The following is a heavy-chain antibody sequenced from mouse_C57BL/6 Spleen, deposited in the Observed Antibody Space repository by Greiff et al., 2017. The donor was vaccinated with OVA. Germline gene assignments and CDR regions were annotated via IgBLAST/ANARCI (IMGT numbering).Heavy chain of an antibody. Sequence: VKLMESGPGLVQPSPSLSITCTVSGFSLTSYGVHWVRQSPGKGLEWLGVIWSGGSTDYNAAFISRLSISKDNSKSQVFVKMNSLQADDTAIYYCAREGGKGAWFAYWGQGTLVTVSA. D-gene: IGHD1-3*01. CDR2: IWSGGST. V-gene: IGHV2-2*01. CDR1: GFSLTSYG. CDR3: AREGGKGAWFAY. J-gene: IGHJ3*01.